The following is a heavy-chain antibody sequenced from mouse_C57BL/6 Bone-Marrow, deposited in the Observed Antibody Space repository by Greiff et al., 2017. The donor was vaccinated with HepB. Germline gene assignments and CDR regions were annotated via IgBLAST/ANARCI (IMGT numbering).Heavy chain of an antibody. CDR2: IYPGSGST. Sequence: VQLQQPGAELVKPGASVKMSCKASGYTFTSYWITWVKQRPGQGLEWIGDIYPGSGSTNYNEKFKSKATLTVDTSSSTAYMQVSSLTSEDSAVYYCARGWLRRRTWFAYWGQGTLVTVSA. CDR3: ARGWLRRRTWFAY. V-gene: IGHV1-55*01. CDR1: GYTFTSYW. J-gene: IGHJ3*01. D-gene: IGHD2-2*01.